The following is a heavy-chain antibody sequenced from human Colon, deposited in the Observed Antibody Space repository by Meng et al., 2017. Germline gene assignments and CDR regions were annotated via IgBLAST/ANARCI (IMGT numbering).Heavy chain of an antibody. CDR2: ISTIGNVI. CDR1: AFNFRGYE. V-gene: IGHV3-48*03. CDR3: ARDLWEANWHPGAMDI. J-gene: IGHJ6*02. Sequence: GESLKISCAASAFNFRGYEMNWVRQAPGKGLEWVSYISTIGNVIKYADSLRGRFTISRDKAKNSLYLQMNSLRDEDTAVYYCARDLWEANWHPGAMDIWGQGTTVTVSS. D-gene: IGHD1-26*01.